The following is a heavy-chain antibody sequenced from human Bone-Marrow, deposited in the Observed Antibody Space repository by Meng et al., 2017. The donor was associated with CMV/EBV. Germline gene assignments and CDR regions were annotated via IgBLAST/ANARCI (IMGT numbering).Heavy chain of an antibody. V-gene: IGHV1-69*05. D-gene: IGHD3-16*01. CDR3: ARDRGGITYDAFDI. Sequence: SVKVSCKASGGTFSSYAISWVRRAPGQGLEWMGGIIPIFGTANYAQKFQGRVTITTDESTSTAYMELSSLRSEDTAVYYCARDRGGITYDAFDIWGQGTMVT. CDR2: IIPIFGTA. CDR1: GGTFSSYA. J-gene: IGHJ3*02.